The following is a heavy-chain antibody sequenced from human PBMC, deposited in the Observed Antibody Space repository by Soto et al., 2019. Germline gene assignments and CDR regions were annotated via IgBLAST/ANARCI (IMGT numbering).Heavy chain of an antibody. CDR1: GFTVSSNY. Sequence: EVQLVETGGGLIQPGGSLRLSCAVSGFTVSSNYMSWVRQAPGKGLEWVSVIYGSGNTYYADSVKARFNVSRDKSKNTVYLQMNSLRAEDTAMYYCARVSSPFGYWGQGTLVTVSS. V-gene: IGHV3-53*02. CDR3: ARVSSPFGY. CDR2: IYGSGNT. J-gene: IGHJ4*02. D-gene: IGHD3-16*01.